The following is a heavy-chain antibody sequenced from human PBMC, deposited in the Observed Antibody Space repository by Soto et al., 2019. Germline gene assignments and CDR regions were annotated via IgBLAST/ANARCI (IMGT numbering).Heavy chain of an antibody. D-gene: IGHD3-10*01. CDR3: ARSFRLNWFDP. J-gene: IGHJ5*02. Sequence: ASVKVSCKSSGGTFSSYAISWVRQAPGQGLEWMGGIIPISGTANYAQKFQGRVTITADESTSTAYMELSSLRSEDTAVYYCARSFRLNWFDPWGQGTLVTVSS. CDR1: GGTFSSYA. CDR2: IIPISGTA. V-gene: IGHV1-69*13.